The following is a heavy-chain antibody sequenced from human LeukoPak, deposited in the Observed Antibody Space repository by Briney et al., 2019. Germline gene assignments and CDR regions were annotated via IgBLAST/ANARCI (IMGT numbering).Heavy chain of an antibody. D-gene: IGHD3-22*01. CDR3: ARAVDSRGYQHKGFDP. CDR1: GGSISSDIYY. Sequence: SETLSLTCTVSGGSISSDIYYWSWIRQPAGKELEWIGRIYSSGSPHYNPSLKSRVSMSVDTAKNQFSLRLSSVTAADTALYYCARAVDSRGYQHKGFDPWGQGTSVTVSA. J-gene: IGHJ5*02. CDR2: IYSSGSP. V-gene: IGHV4-61*02.